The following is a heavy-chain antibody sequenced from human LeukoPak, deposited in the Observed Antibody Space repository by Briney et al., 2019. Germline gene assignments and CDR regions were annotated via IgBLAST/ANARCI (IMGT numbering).Heavy chain of an antibody. J-gene: IGHJ5*02. D-gene: IGHD6-19*01. V-gene: IGHV1-3*01. CDR3: ARDGIAVAPFDP. Sequence: KFQGRVTITRDTSASTAYMELSSLRSEDTAVYYCARDGIAVAPFDPWGQGTLVTVSS.